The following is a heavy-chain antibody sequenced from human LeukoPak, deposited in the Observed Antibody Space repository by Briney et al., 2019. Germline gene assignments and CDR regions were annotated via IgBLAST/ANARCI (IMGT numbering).Heavy chain of an antibody. Sequence: GGSLRLSCAASGFTFSSYWMHWVRQAPGKGLVWVSRINSGGSSTSYADSVKGRFTISRDNAKNTLYLQMNSLRAEDTAVYYCARPRGSGWSKDAFDIWGQGTMVTVSS. CDR3: ARPRGSGWSKDAFDI. V-gene: IGHV3-74*01. D-gene: IGHD6-19*01. CDR1: GFTFSSYW. CDR2: INSGGSST. J-gene: IGHJ3*02.